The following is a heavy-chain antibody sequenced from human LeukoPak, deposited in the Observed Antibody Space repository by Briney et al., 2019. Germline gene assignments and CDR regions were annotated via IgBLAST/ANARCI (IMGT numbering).Heavy chain of an antibody. CDR2: IYYIGIT. Sequence: PSETLVLTCTVSGVSISCDHWNWIRQPPGKGLDWIGYIYYIGITNYNPSLKSRVTISVDRSKNQFSLQLSSVTATDTALYYCARQDAGWLPDYWGQGTLVTVSS. V-gene: IGHV4-59*08. J-gene: IGHJ4*02. CDR3: ARQDAGWLPDY. CDR1: GVSISCDH. D-gene: IGHD3-22*01.